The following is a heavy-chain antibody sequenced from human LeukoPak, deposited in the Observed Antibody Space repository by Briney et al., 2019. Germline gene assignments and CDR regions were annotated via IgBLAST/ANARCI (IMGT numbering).Heavy chain of an antibody. Sequence: SETLSLTCTVSGGSISSSSYYWGWIRQPPGKGLEWIGSIYYSGSTYYNPSLKSRVTISADTSKNQFSLKLSSVTAADTAVYYCARGHTATEDYWGQGTLVTVSS. V-gene: IGHV4-39*07. CDR2: IYYSGST. J-gene: IGHJ4*02. CDR3: ARGHTATEDY. CDR1: GGSISSSSYY. D-gene: IGHD5-18*01.